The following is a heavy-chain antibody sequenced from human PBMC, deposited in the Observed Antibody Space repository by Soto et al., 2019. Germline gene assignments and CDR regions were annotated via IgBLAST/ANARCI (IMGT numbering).Heavy chain of an antibody. V-gene: IGHV5-51*01. CDR3: ARGYCSGGSCDAFDI. CDR1: YW. D-gene: IGHD2-15*01. Sequence: YWIGWVRQMPGKGLEWMGIIYPGDSDTRYSPSFQGQVTISADKSISTAYLQWSSLKASDTAMYYCARGYCSGGSCDAFDIWGQGTMVTVSS. J-gene: IGHJ3*02. CDR2: IYPGDSDT.